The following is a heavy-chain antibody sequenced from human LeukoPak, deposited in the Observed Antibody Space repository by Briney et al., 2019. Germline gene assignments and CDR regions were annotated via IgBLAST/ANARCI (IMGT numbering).Heavy chain of an antibody. V-gene: IGHV1-18*01. CDR2: ISAYNGNT. CDR1: GYTFTSYG. J-gene: IGHJ4*02. CDR3: ARDILTGYYGGYFDY. Sequence: ASVTVSCKASGYTFTSYGISWVRQAPGQGLEWMGWISAYNGNTNYAQKLQGRVTMTTDTSTSTAYMELRSLRSDDTAVYYCARDILTGYYGGYFDYWGQGTLVTVSS. D-gene: IGHD3-9*01.